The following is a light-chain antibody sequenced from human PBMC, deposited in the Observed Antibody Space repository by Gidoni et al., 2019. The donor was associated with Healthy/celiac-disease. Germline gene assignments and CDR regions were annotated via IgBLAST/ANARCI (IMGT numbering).Light chain of an antibody. J-gene: IGLJ3*02. CDR1: SSHVGGYNY. Sequence: QSALTQPPPASGSPGQSVTISCTGTSSHVGGYNYVSWYQQHPGKAPEVMIYEFSKRPSEVPDRFPGSKSGNTASLTVSGLQAEDEADYCCSSYAGSNNLVFGGGTKLTVL. CDR2: EFS. CDR3: SSYAGSNNLV. V-gene: IGLV2-8*01.